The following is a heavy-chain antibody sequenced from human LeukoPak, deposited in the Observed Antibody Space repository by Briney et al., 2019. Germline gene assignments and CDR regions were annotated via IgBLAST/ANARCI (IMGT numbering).Heavy chain of an antibody. J-gene: IGHJ3*02. Sequence: PSETLSLTCTVSGGSISSYYWSWIRQSPGKGLEWIGYIYNTGSTNYNPSLKNRVTISVDTSKNHLSLKLTSVTAADTAVYYCARGFQQLILFHIWGQGTMVTVSS. V-gene: IGHV4-59*08. CDR2: IYNTGST. CDR1: GGSISSYY. CDR3: ARGFQQLILFHI. D-gene: IGHD6-13*01.